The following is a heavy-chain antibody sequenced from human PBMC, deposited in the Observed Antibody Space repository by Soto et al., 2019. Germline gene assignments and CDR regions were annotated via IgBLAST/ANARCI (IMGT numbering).Heavy chain of an antibody. CDR1: GGTFSSYA. Sequence: QVQLVQSGAEVKKPGSSVKVSCKASGGTFSSYAISWVRQAPGQGLEWMGGIIPIFGTANYAQKFQGRVTITADESTSTAYMELSSLRSEDTAVYYCARSGTTVTTSGTSWKTGYYFGYWGQGTLVTVSS. V-gene: IGHV1-69*12. D-gene: IGHD4-17*01. CDR3: ARSGTTVTTSGTSWKTGYYFGY. CDR2: IIPIFGTA. J-gene: IGHJ4*02.